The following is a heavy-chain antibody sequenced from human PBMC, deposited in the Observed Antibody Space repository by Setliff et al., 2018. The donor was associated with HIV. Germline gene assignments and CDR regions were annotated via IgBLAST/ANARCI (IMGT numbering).Heavy chain of an antibody. V-gene: IGHV3-7*03. Sequence: GGSLRLSCIASGFTFSKFWMRWVRQAPGKGLERVADIKQDGSETYYVDSVRGRFTISRDNAKSSLYLQMNSLRVEDTAVYYCANVHRALADTYWGLGTLVTVSS. CDR1: GFTFSKFW. J-gene: IGHJ4*02. CDR3: ANVHRALADTY. CDR2: IKQDGSET. D-gene: IGHD6-19*01.